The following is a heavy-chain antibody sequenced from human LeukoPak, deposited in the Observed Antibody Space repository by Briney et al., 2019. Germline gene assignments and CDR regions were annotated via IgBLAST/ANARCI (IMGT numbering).Heavy chain of an antibody. J-gene: IGHJ4*02. CDR1: GFMFSSYA. Sequence: PGGSLRLSCAASGFMFSSYAMHWVRQAPGKGLEWVAVISFDGSNKYYADSVKGRFTISRDNSKNTLYLQMNSLRAEDTAVYYCARGDIVVVPAAASFDYWGQGTLVTVSS. V-gene: IGHV3-30-3*01. D-gene: IGHD2-2*01. CDR3: ARGDIVVVPAAASFDY. CDR2: ISFDGSNK.